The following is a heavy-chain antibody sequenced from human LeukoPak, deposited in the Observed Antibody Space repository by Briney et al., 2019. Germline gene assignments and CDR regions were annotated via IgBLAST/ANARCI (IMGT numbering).Heavy chain of an antibody. CDR2: TNHSGSP. V-gene: IGHV4-34*01. D-gene: IGHD2-15*01. CDR3: ARGIVVVVTAIFDY. J-gene: IGHJ4*02. Sequence: PSETLSLTCAVYGGSFSGYYWSWIRQPPGKGLEWIGETNHSGSPNYNPSLKSRVTISVDTSKNQFSLKLSSVTAADTAVYYCARGIVVVVTAIFDYWGQGTLVTVSS. CDR1: GGSFSGYY.